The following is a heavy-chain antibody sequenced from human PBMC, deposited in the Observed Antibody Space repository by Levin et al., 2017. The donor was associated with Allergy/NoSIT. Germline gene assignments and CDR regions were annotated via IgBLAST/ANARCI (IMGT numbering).Heavy chain of an antibody. CDR1: VGSISNFY. J-gene: IGHJ5*02. CDR3: ARDIGSGWFDH. D-gene: IGHD6-19*01. V-gene: IGHV4-4*07. Sequence: SQTLSLTCTVSVGSISNFYWSWIRQPAGKGLEWIGRMHTTGSTNYNPSLKSRLSMSVDTSKKQFSLKVSSVTAADTAVYYCARDIGSGWFDHWGQGTLVTVSS. CDR2: MHTTGST.